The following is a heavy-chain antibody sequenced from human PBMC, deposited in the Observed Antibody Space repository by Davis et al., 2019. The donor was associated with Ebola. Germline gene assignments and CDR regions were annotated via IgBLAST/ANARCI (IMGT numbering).Heavy chain of an antibody. Sequence: SETLSLTCTVSGGSISSGSYYWSWIRQPPGKGLEWIGYIYYSGSTNYNPSLKSRVTISVDTSKNQFFLKLSSVTAADTAVYYCARDRRTIFGAAYYFDYWGQGTLVTVSS. CDR3: ARDRRTIFGAAYYFDY. CDR1: GGSISSGSYY. D-gene: IGHD3-3*01. J-gene: IGHJ4*02. CDR2: IYYSGST. V-gene: IGHV4-61*01.